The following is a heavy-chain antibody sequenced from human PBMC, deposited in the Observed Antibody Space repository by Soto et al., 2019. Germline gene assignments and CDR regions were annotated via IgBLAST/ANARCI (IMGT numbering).Heavy chain of an antibody. Sequence: EVQLVESGGGLVQPGRSLRLSCTASGFTFGGYAMSWFRQAPGKGLEWVGFIRSKAYGGTTEYAASVKGRFTISRDDSKRIAYLQMNSLKTEDTAVYYCTSDYCSSTSCYADAFDIWGQGTMVTVSS. V-gene: IGHV3-49*03. D-gene: IGHD2-2*01. CDR3: TSDYCSSTSCYADAFDI. CDR1: GFTFGGYA. CDR2: IRSKAYGGTT. J-gene: IGHJ3*02.